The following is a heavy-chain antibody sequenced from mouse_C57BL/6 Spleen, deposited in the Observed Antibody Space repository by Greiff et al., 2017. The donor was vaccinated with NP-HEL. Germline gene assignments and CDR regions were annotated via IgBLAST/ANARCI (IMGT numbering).Heavy chain of an antibody. Sequence: EVQLVESGPGLVKPSQSLSLTCSVTGYSITSGYYWNWIRQFPGNKLEWMGYISYDGSNNYNPSLKNRISITRDTSKNQFFLQLNSVTTEDTATYYCARGDYDVYFDVWGTGTTVTVSS. D-gene: IGHD2-4*01. J-gene: IGHJ1*03. V-gene: IGHV3-6*01. CDR2: ISYDGSN. CDR1: GYSITSGYY. CDR3: ARGDYDVYFDV.